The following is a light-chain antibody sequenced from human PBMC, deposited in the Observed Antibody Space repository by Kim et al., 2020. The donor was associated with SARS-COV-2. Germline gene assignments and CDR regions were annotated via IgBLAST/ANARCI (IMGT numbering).Light chain of an antibody. CDR2: GAS. CDR1: QSISSNF. J-gene: IGKJ1*01. Sequence: SPGERASLSCRASQSISSNFLAWYQQKPGQAPRLLVYGASSRATGIPDRFSGSGSGTDFTLTISRLEPDDCAVYYCQQYDSSPRTFGQGTKVDIK. CDR3: QQYDSSPRT. V-gene: IGKV3-20*01.